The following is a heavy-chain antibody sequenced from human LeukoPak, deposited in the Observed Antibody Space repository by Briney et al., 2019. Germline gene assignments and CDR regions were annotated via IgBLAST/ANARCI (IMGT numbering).Heavy chain of an antibody. Sequence: GASVKVSCKASGGTFSSYAISWVRQAPGQGLEWMGRIIPILGIANYAQKFQGRVTITADKSTSTAYTELSSLRSEDTAVYYCARSGHRKNYYYYYGMDVWGQGTTVTVSS. V-gene: IGHV1-69*04. CDR2: IIPILGIA. J-gene: IGHJ6*02. D-gene: IGHD5-12*01. CDR3: ARSGHRKNYYYYYGMDV. CDR1: GGTFSSYA.